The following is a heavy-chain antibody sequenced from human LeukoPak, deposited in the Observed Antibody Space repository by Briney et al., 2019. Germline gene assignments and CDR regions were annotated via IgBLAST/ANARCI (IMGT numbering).Heavy chain of an antibody. CDR3: ARTEDLRLFDY. D-gene: IGHD5/OR15-5a*01. CDR2: INHSGST. Sequence: SETLSLTCAVYGGSFSGYYWSWIRQPPGKGLEWIGEINHSGSTNYNPSLKSRVTISVDTSKNQFSLKLSSVTAADTAVYYCARTEDLRLFDYWGQGTLVTVSS. CDR1: GGSFSGYY. V-gene: IGHV4-34*01. J-gene: IGHJ4*02.